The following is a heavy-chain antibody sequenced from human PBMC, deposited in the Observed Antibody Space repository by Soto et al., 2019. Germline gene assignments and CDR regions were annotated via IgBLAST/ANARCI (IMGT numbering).Heavy chain of an antibody. CDR1: CSSINSTNFK. CDR2: IFYSGST. J-gene: IGHJ5*02. D-gene: IGHD6-13*01. V-gene: IGHV4-39*01. CDR3: AISSSFQNNWFDP. Sequence: SDTLSLTCTSHCSSINSTNFKSGWTRQPPGKGLEWIWSIFYSGSTYYNPSLKSRVTISVDTSKNQFSLKLSSVTAADTAVYYCAISSSFQNNWFDPWGQGTLVTVS.